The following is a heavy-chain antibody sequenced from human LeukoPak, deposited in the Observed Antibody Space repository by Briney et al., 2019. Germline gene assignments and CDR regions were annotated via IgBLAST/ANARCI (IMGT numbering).Heavy chain of an antibody. V-gene: IGHV3-21*01. D-gene: IGHD4-17*01. CDR3: ARDGYYGDYPFDY. J-gene: IGHJ4*02. Sequence: GGXLRLSCAASGFTFSSYSMNWVRQAPGKGLEWVSSISSSSSYIYYADSVKGRFTISRDNAKNSLYLQMNSLRAEDTAVYYCARDGYYGDYPFDYWGQGTLVTVSS. CDR2: ISSSSSYI. CDR1: GFTFSSYS.